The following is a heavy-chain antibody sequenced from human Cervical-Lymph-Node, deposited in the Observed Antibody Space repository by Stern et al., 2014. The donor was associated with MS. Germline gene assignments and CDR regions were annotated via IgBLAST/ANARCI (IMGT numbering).Heavy chain of an antibody. CDR1: GFTFGGYA. V-gene: IGHV3-33*01. CDR2: AWFDGSTA. J-gene: IGHJ4*02. D-gene: IGHD5-24*01. Sequence: VHLVESGGGVVQPGTSLRLSCAASGFTFGGYAMHWVRQVPGKGLEGVALAWFDGSTAYYTNSVKGRFAISRDNSKNTLSLQMNSLTAEDTAVYYCARGHIPYAYNYLFDYWGQGTLVTVSS. CDR3: ARGHIPYAYNYLFDY.